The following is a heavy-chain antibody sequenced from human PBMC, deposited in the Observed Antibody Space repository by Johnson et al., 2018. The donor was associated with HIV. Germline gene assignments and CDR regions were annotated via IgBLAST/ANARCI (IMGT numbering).Heavy chain of an antibody. D-gene: IGHD6-13*01. CDR1: GFTFSSYA. Sequence: QVQLVEFGGGVVQPGRSLRLSCAASGFTFSSYAMHWVRQAPGKGLEWVAVISYDGSNKYYADSVKGRFTISRDNSKNTLYLQMNSLRAEDTAVYYCARASRSWYFAFDIWGQGTMVTVSS. CDR3: ARASRSWYFAFDI. V-gene: IGHV3-30*04. CDR2: ISYDGSNK. J-gene: IGHJ3*02.